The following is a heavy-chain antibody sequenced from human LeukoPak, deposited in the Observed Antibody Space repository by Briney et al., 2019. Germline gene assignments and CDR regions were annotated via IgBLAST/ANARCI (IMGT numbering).Heavy chain of an antibody. J-gene: IGHJ4*02. Sequence: SETLSLTSTVSGASISSYYWSWIRQPPGKGLEWIGDIYYSGSTNSNPSLKSRVTISVDTSRNQFSLKLSSVTAADTAVYYCARVAYSSGYYYFDYWGQGTLVTVSS. CDR1: GASISSYY. CDR3: ARVAYSSGYYYFDY. CDR2: IYYSGST. D-gene: IGHD3-22*01. V-gene: IGHV4-59*08.